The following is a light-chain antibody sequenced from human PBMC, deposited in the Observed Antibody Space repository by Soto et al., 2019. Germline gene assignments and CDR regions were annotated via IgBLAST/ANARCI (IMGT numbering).Light chain of an antibody. Sequence: DIQMTQSPSSLSASVGDRVTITCRASQGISSFLAWYQQKPGKVAKLLIYAASTLQSGAPSRFSGSGSGTDFTLTISSLQPEDVATYYCQKYDSALWTFGQGTKVEVK. V-gene: IGKV1-27*01. CDR3: QKYDSALWT. CDR2: AAS. J-gene: IGKJ1*01. CDR1: QGISSF.